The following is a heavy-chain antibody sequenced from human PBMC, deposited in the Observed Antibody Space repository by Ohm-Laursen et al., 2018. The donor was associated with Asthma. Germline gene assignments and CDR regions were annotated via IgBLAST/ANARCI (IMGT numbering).Heavy chain of an antibody. D-gene: IGHD3-22*01. V-gene: IGHV4-30-4*01. CDR1: GDSISRGDYY. CDR2: IYHSGTT. CDR3: ARVLDDSSGYGFDF. J-gene: IGHJ4*02. Sequence: SETLSLTCTVSGDSISRGDYYWSWIRQPPGKGLGWIGYIYHSGTTYYKSSLQSRVTISVDTSKNQFSLSLSSVTAADTAVYYCARVLDDSSGYGFDFWGQGTLVTVSS.